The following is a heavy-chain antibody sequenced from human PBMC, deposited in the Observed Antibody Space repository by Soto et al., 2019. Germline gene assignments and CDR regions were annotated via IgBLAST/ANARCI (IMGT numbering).Heavy chain of an antibody. Sequence: GGSLRLACAASRVTFSSYGMHWVRQAPGKGLEWVAVISYDGSNKYYADSVKGRFTISRDNSKNTLYLQMNSLRAEDTAVYYCAKDVEALARVGGMDVWGQGTTVTVSS. CDR3: AKDVEALARVGGMDV. CDR2: ISYDGSNK. CDR1: RVTFSSYG. V-gene: IGHV3-30*18. D-gene: IGHD6-6*01. J-gene: IGHJ6*02.